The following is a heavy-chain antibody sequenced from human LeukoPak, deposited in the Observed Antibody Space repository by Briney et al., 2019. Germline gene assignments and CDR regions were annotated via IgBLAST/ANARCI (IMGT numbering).Heavy chain of an antibody. J-gene: IGHJ4*02. V-gene: IGHV4-59*01. CDR2: IYYSGST. Sequence: SETLSLTCTVSGDSISSYYWSWIRQPPGKGLEWIGYIYYSGSTNYNPSLKSRVTISVDTSKNQFSLKLSSVTAADTAVYYCARGGSGLDYWGQGTLVTVSS. D-gene: IGHD6-19*01. CDR1: GDSISSYY. CDR3: ARGGSGLDY.